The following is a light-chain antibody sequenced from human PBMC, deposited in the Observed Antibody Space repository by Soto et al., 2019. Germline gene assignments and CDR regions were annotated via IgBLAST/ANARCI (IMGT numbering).Light chain of an antibody. Sequence: QSVLTQPPSVSGAPGQRVTISCTGSSSNIGAGYDVHWYQQLPGTAPKLLIYGNSNRPSGVPDRFSGSKSGTSASLAITGXXXXXEADYYCQSYDSSLSGVVXGGGTKLTVL. CDR3: QSYDSSLSGVV. V-gene: IGLV1-40*01. CDR1: SSNIGAGYD. J-gene: IGLJ2*01. CDR2: GNS.